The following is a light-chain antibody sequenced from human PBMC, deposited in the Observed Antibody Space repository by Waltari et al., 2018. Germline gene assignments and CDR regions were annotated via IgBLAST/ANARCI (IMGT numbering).Light chain of an antibody. CDR2: QDS. CDR1: KLGDKY. J-gene: IGLJ2*01. V-gene: IGLV3-1*01. CDR3: QAWDSSTAYVV. Sequence: SYELTQPPSVSVSPGQPASIPCPGDKLGDKYACWYQQKPGQSPVLVIYQDSKRPSGIPERFSGSNSGNTATLTISGTQAMDEADYYCQAWDSSTAYVVFGGGTKLTVL.